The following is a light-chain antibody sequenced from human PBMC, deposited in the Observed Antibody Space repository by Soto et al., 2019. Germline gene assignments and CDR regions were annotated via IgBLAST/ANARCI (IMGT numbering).Light chain of an antibody. CDR3: AAWDDSLSGWV. J-gene: IGLJ3*02. CDR2: NND. V-gene: IGLV1-44*01. CDR1: SSNIGSNT. Sequence: QSALTQPPSASGTPGQRVTISCSGSSSNIGSNTVNWYQQYPGTAPKLLIYNNDQRPSGVPDRFSGSKSDTSASLAISGLQSEDEADYYCAAWDDSLSGWVFGGGTKLTVL.